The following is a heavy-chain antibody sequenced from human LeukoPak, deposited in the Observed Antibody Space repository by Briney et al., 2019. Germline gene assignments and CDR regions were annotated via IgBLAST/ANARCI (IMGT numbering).Heavy chain of an antibody. Sequence: TSETLSLTCAVYGGSFSGYYWSWIRQPPGKGLEWIGEVNHSGSTNYNPSLKSRVTISVDTSKRQFSLKLSSVTAADTAVYYCASSCGGDCYSGGLSQTPSDGAFDIWGQGTMVTVSS. CDR3: ASSCGGDCYSGGLSQTPSDGAFDI. D-gene: IGHD2-21*02. CDR2: VNHSGST. CDR1: GGSFSGYY. V-gene: IGHV4-34*01. J-gene: IGHJ3*02.